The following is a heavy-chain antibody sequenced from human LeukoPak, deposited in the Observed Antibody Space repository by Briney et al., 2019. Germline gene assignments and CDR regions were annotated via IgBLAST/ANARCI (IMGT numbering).Heavy chain of an antibody. CDR3: ARGYRYCSSTSCYTREFDY. Sequence: GESLKISCKGSGYSFTSYWIGWVRQMPGKGLEWMGIIYPGDSDTRYSPSFQGQVTISVDTSKNQFSLKLSSVTAADTAVYYCARGYRYCSSTSCYTREFDYWGQGTLVTVSS. J-gene: IGHJ4*02. V-gene: IGHV5-51*01. CDR2: IYPGDSDT. CDR1: GYSFTSYW. D-gene: IGHD2-2*02.